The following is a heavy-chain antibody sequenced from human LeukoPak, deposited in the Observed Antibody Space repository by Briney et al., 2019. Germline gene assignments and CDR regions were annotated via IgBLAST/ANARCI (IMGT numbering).Heavy chain of an antibody. D-gene: IGHD3-10*01. CDR1: GGSITKNY. Sequence: SETLSLTCTVSGGSITKNYWSWIRQPAGKGLEWIGRFYTSGSPNYNPSLRSRVTMSVDTSKKQFFLKLTSVTAADTAVYYCARDSGSGSNIFDYWGLGILVTVSS. V-gene: IGHV4-4*07. CDR2: FYTSGSP. CDR3: ARDSGSGSNIFDY. J-gene: IGHJ4*02.